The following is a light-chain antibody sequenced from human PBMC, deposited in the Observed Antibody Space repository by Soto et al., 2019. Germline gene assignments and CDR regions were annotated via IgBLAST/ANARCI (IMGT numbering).Light chain of an antibody. CDR2: GAS. Sequence: EIVLTQSPGTLSLSPGERATLSCRASQSVSSNYLAWYQQKPGQAPRLLNYGASSRATGIPDRFSDSGSGTDFTLTISRLEPEDFAVYYCQQYGSSLFTFGPGTKVDIK. CDR3: QQYGSSLFT. CDR1: QSVSSNY. J-gene: IGKJ3*01. V-gene: IGKV3-20*01.